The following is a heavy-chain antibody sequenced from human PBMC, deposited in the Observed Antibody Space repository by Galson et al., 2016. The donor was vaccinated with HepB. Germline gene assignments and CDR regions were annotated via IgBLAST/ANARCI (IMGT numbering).Heavy chain of an antibody. D-gene: IGHD6-19*01. CDR1: TFAFSSHC. J-gene: IGHJ4*02. V-gene: IGHV3-7*01. CDR2: IKKDGRER. CDR3: AFGGWLDY. Sequence: SLRLSCAVSTFAFSSHCMSWVRQAPGMGLKWMANIKKDGRERNYADSVTGRFTISRDNAKNSLYLQMSSLRAEDTAVYYCAFGGWLDYWGQGTLVTVSS.